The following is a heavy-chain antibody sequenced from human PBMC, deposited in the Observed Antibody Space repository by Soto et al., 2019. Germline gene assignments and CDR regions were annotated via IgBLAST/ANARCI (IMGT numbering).Heavy chain of an antibody. Sequence: ASVKVSCKASGYTFTSYDINWVRQATGQGLEWMGWMNPNSGNTGYAQKFQGRVTMTRNTSISTAYMELSSLRSEDTAVYYCARARYDFWSGYMGHYYMDVWGKGTTVTVSS. J-gene: IGHJ6*03. D-gene: IGHD3-3*01. CDR2: MNPNSGNT. CDR3: ARARYDFWSGYMGHYYMDV. V-gene: IGHV1-8*01. CDR1: GYTFTSYD.